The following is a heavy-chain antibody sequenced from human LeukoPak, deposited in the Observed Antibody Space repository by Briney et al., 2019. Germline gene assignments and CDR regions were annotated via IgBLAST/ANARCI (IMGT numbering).Heavy chain of an antibody. CDR1: GYSFSSYW. V-gene: IGHV5-51*01. J-gene: IGHJ4*02. D-gene: IGHD5-24*01. Sequence: GESLKISCKGSGYSFSSYWIGWVRQMPEKGLEWMGIIYPSDSDTKYSPSFQGRVTISADKSISTAYLQWSSLKASDTAMYYCARLGDAYSPVYWGQGALVTVSS. CDR2: IYPSDSDT. CDR3: ARLGDAYSPVY.